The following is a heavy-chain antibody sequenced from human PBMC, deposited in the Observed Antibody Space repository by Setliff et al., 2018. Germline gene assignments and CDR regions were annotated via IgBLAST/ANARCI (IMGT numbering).Heavy chain of an antibody. J-gene: IGHJ6*03. Sequence: PSETLSLTCSVSGASITDSYWTWIRQPPGKGLEWIGFIHYSGSTNYNPSLKSRVTISVGTSKNQLSLKLSSVTAADTAVYYCAKVPITKVYFYMDVWGKGTTVTVSS. V-gene: IGHV4-59*08. CDR3: AKVPITKVYFYMDV. CDR2: IHYSGST. D-gene: IGHD3-10*01. CDR1: GASITDSY.